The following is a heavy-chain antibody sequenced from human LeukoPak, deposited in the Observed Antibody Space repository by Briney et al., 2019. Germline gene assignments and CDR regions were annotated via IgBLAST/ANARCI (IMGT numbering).Heavy chain of an antibody. V-gene: IGHV3-30*03. J-gene: IGHJ4*02. CDR2: ILYDGSNT. CDR1: RFTFSSYG. D-gene: IGHD6-13*01. Sequence: GGSLRLSCAASRFTFSSYGMHWVRQAPGKGLEWVAVILYDGSNTYYADSVKGRFTISRENSKNMLYLQMNSLRAEDTAVYYCARRNIAAAALDYWGQGTLVTVSS. CDR3: ARRNIAAAALDY.